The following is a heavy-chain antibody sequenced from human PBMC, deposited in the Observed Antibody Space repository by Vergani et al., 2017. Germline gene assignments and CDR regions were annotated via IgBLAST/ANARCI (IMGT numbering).Heavy chain of an antibody. V-gene: IGHV4-61*02. CDR3: ARGPPYYDLRYYFDY. D-gene: IGHD3-22*01. CDR2: IYTSGST. CDR1: GGSISSGSYY. Sequence: QVQLQESGPGLVKPSQTLSLTCTVSGGSISSGSYYWSWIRQPAGKGLEWIGRIYTSGSTNYNPSLKSRVTISVDTSKNQFSLKLSSVTAADTAVYYCARGPPYYDLRYYFDYWGQGTLVTVSS. J-gene: IGHJ4*02.